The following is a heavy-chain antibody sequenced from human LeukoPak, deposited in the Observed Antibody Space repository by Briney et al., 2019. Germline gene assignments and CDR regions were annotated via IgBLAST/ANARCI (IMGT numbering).Heavy chain of an antibody. CDR3: VRDRGTYRPIDY. CDR2: ISYTGTYI. CDR1: AFSLNAYN. J-gene: IGHJ4*02. V-gene: IGHV3-21*04. D-gene: IGHD1-26*01. Sequence: PGGSLRLSCAASAFSLNAYNMNWVRQAPGKGLEWVTSISYTGTYIYYADSVKGRFTISRDNAQNSLYLQMNSLRAEDTAIYYCVRDRGTYRPIDYWGQGTLVTVSS.